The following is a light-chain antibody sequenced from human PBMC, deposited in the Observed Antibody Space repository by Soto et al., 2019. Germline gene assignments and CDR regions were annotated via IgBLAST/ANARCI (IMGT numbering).Light chain of an antibody. CDR2: ADN. V-gene: IGLV1-47*02. Sequence: QSVLTQPPSASATPGQGVTVSCSGSASNIGTFYVSWYQHLPGTAPKLLIYADNQRPSGVPDRFSGFKSGTSASLAISGLRSGDEADYYCTSWDDNLSAVVFGGGTKLTVL. CDR3: TSWDDNLSAVV. CDR1: ASNIGTFY. J-gene: IGLJ2*01.